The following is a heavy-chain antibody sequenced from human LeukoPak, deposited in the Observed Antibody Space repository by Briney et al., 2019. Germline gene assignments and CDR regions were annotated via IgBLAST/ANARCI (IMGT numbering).Heavy chain of an antibody. J-gene: IGHJ5*02. D-gene: IGHD6-19*01. V-gene: IGHV1-2*02. CDR2: INPNSGGT. CDR1: GYTFTGYY. Sequence: GASVKVSCKASGYTFTGYYIHWVRQAPGQGLEWMGWINPNSGGTNYAQKFQGRVTMTRDTSISTAYMELSRLNFDDRAIYYCAREGSSGWSPRGWFDLWGQGTLVTVSS. CDR3: AREGSSGWSPRGWFDL.